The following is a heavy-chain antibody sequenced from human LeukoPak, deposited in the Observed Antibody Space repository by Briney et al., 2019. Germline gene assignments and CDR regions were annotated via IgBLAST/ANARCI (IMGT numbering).Heavy chain of an antibody. CDR2: ISYDGSNK. J-gene: IGHJ4*02. Sequence: PGRSLRLSCAASGFTFSSYAMHWVRQAPGKGLGWVAVISYDGSNKYYADSVKGRFTISRDNSKNTLYLQMNSLRAEDTAVYYCARNYCSSTSCYAPFDYWGQGTLVTVSS. V-gene: IGHV3-30*04. CDR3: ARNYCSSTSCYAPFDY. CDR1: GFTFSSYA. D-gene: IGHD2-2*01.